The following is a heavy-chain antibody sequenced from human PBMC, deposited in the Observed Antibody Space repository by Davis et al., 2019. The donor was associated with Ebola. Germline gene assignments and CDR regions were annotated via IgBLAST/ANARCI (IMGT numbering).Heavy chain of an antibody. CDR2: INHSGST. Sequence: PSETLSLTCTVSGGSISSYYWSWIRQPPGKGLEWIGEINHSGSTNYNPSLKSRVTISVDTSKNQFSLKLSSVSAADTAVYYCAIRAFDIWGQGTMVTVSS. CDR3: AIRAFDI. J-gene: IGHJ3*02. CDR1: GGSISSYY. V-gene: IGHV4-34*01.